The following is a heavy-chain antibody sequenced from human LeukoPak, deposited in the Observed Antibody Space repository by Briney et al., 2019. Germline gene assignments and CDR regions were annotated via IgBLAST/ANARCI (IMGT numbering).Heavy chain of an antibody. CDR1: GFTFSNDC. V-gene: IGHV3-7*01. CDR2: IKQDGSEK. D-gene: IGHD1-14*01. CDR3: ASGSETDYYYYGMDV. J-gene: IGHJ6*02. Sequence: GGSLRLSCAASGFTFSNDCRSWVRQAPGKGLEWVANIKQDGSEKYYVDSVKGRFTISRDNAKNSLYLQMNSLRAEDTAVYYCASGSETDYYYYGMDVWGQGTTVTVSS.